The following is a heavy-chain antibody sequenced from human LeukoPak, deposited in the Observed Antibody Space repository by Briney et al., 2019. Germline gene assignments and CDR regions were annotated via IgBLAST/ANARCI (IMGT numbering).Heavy chain of an antibody. CDR1: GGSFSGYY. CDR2: INHGVGT. CDR3: ARGTQFYYYYSYMDV. V-gene: IGHV4-34*01. J-gene: IGHJ6*03. Sequence: PSETLSLTCAVYGGSFSGYYWTWIRQYPGKGLEWIGEINHGVGTNYNPSLKSRVTIAEDTSKNQFSLKLTSVTAADTAVYYCARGTQFYYYYSYMDVWGKGTTVTVSS.